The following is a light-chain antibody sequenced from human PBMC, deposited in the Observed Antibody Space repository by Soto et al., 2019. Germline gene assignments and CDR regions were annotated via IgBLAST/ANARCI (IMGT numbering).Light chain of an antibody. J-gene: IGLJ2*01. CDR3: STWDATLNALI. V-gene: IGLV1-44*01. CDR2: SNN. CDR1: SSNIGSHN. Sequence: QSALTQPASVSGTPGQRVTISCSGSSSNIGSHNVVWYQHLPGAAPKFLMYSNNQRPSGVPDRFSGSKSGTSASLAISGLQSDDEADSYCSTWDATLNALIFGGGTKLTVL.